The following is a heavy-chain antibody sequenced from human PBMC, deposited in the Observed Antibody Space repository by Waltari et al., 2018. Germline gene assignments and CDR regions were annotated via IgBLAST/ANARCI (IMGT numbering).Heavy chain of an antibody. V-gene: IGHV1-69*13. CDR3: ATDLLWVREAESDY. D-gene: IGHD3-10*01. CDR2: IISIFGTA. Sequence: QVQLVQSGAEVKKPGYSVKVSCKASGGTFSSYAISWVRQAPGQGLEWMGVIISIFGTAKHAQKIQGRVTMTEDTSTDTAYMELSSLRAEDTAVYYCATDLLWVREAESDYWGQGTLVTVSS. J-gene: IGHJ4*02. CDR1: GGTFSSYA.